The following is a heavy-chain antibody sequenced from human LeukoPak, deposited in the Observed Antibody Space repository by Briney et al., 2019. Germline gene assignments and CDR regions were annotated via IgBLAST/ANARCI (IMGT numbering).Heavy chain of an antibody. CDR1: GFTFSSYG. CDR3: ARVGGASGSYYNSI. D-gene: IGHD3-10*01. Sequence: GGSLRLSCAASGFTFSSYGMHWVRQAPGKGLEWVAVISYDGSNKYYADSVKGRFTISRDNSKNTLYLQMNSLRAEDTAVYYCARVGGASGSYYNSIWGQGTLVTVSS. J-gene: IGHJ4*02. CDR2: ISYDGSNK. V-gene: IGHV3-30*03.